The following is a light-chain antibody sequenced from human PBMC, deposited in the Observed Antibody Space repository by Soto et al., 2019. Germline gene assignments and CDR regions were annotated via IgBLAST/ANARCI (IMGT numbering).Light chain of an antibody. CDR1: ESILYSPNNKNY. Sequence: DIVMTQSPDSLAVSLGERATINCKSSESILYSPNNKNYLAWYQQKPGQAPRLLIYGASSRATGIPDRFSGSGSGTDFTLTISRLEPEDFAVYYCQQYGSSPGTFGQGTKVDI. V-gene: IGKV4-1*01. J-gene: IGKJ1*01. CDR3: QQYGSSPGT. CDR2: GAS.